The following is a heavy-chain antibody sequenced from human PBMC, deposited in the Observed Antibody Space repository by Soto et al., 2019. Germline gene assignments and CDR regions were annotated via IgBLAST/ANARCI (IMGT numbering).Heavy chain of an antibody. V-gene: IGHV4-34*01. CDR3: ARGDIVATTHYYYYYGMDV. J-gene: IGHJ6*02. CDR2: INHSGST. CDR1: GGSFSGYY. Sequence: NPSETLSLTCAVYGGSFSGYYWSWIRQPPGKGLEWIGEINHSGSTNYNPSLKSRVTISVDTSKNQFSLKLSSVTAADTAVYYCARGDIVATTHYYYYYGMDVWGQGTTVTVSS. D-gene: IGHD5-12*01.